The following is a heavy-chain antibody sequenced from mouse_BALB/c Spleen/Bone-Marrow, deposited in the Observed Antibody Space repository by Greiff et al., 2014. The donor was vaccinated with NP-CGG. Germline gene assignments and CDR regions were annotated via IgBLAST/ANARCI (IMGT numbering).Heavy chain of an antibody. CDR1: GYTFSNYW. CDR3: TTLARNDFDY. J-gene: IGHJ2*01. V-gene: IGHV1-5*01. D-gene: IGHD3-1*01. CDR2: IYPGNSDT. Sequence: EVQLQQSGTVLARPGAAVKMSCKAPGYTFSNYWMHWVKQRPGQGLEWIGTIYPGNSDTTYNQKFKGKAKLTAVTSTSTAYMELSKLTNEDSAVYYCTTLARNDFDYWGQGTTLTVSS.